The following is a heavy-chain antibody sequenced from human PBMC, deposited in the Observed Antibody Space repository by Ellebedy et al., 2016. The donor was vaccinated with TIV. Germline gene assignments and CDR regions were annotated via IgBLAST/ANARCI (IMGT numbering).Heavy chain of an antibody. J-gene: IGHJ5*02. Sequence: GESLKISCAASGFTFSSYNIIWVRQAPGKGLEWISYISSDTLTTEYADSVKGRFTISRDNAKNTLYLQMNSLITEDTAVYYCARDLTEYSSGWFVHWGQGALVTVSS. V-gene: IGHV3-48*04. D-gene: IGHD3-22*01. CDR2: ISSDTLTT. CDR3: ARDLTEYSSGWFVH. CDR1: GFTFSSYN.